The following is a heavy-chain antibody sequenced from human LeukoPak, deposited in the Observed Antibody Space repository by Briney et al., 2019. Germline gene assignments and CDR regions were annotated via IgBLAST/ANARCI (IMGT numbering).Heavy chain of an antibody. CDR2: ISGSGSST. Sequence: GGSLRLSCAASGFTFSSFAMTWVRQAPGKGLEWVSTISGSGSSTYYADSVKGRFTISRDNSKNTLYLQMNSLRAGDTAVYYCAKGDSSGYYFLAYWGQGILVTVSS. J-gene: IGHJ4*02. V-gene: IGHV3-23*01. CDR1: GFTFSSFA. CDR3: AKGDSSGYYFLAY. D-gene: IGHD3-22*01.